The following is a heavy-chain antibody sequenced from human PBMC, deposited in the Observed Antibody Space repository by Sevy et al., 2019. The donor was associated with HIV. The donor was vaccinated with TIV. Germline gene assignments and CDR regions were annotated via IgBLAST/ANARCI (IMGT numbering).Heavy chain of an antibody. CDR2: VSSSGRTK. CDR3: TREYSSSSGRSLDY. CDR1: GFIFRSYN. J-gene: IGHJ4*02. V-gene: IGHV3-48*02. D-gene: IGHD6-6*01. Sequence: GGSLRLSCAASGFIFRSYNMNWVRQAPGKGLEWVSYVSSSGRTKYYADSVKGRFTISRDNAKNSLYLQIEGLRDDDTAMYYCTREYSSSSGRSLDYWGQGTLVTVSS.